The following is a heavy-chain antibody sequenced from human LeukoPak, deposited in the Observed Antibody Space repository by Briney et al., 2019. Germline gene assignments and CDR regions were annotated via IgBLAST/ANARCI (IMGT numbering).Heavy chain of an antibody. CDR3: ARDLHYDFWSGYYIMGNYYYMDV. V-gene: IGHV4-4*07. Sequence: SETLSLTCTVSGGSISSYYWSWIRQPAGKGLEWIGRIYTSGSTNYNPSLKSRVTLSVDTSKNQFSLKLSSVTAADTAVYYCARDLHYDFWSGYYIMGNYYYMDVWGKGTTVTVSS. CDR2: IYTSGST. D-gene: IGHD3-3*01. CDR1: GGSISSYY. J-gene: IGHJ6*03.